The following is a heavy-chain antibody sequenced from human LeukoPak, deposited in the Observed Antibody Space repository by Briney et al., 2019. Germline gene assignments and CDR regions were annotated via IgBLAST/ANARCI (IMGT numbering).Heavy chain of an antibody. CDR1: GFTFSNAW. CDR2: IYSGDDT. Sequence: GGSLRLSCAASGFTFSNAWMNWVRQAPGKGLECVSVIYSGDDTYYADSVKGRFTISRDNSKNTLYLQMNSLRAEDTAVYYCARDWDNGELQPPHWGQGTLVTVSS. D-gene: IGHD3-10*01. V-gene: IGHV3-66*01. J-gene: IGHJ4*02. CDR3: ARDWDNGELQPPH.